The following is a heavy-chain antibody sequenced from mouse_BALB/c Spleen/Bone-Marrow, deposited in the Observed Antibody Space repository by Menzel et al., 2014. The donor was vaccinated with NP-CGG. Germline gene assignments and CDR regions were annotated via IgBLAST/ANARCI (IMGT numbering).Heavy chain of an antibody. J-gene: IGHJ4*01. D-gene: IGHD2-14*01. CDR1: GYTLTDHA. CDR3: ARSGKVRNAMDY. V-gene: IGHV1S137*01. Sequence: QVQLQQSGAKLVRPGVSVKISCKGSGYTLTDHAMHWVKRSHAKSLEWIGLISGYYGDAIYNQKFKGKATMTVDKSSSTAYMELARLTSEESAIYYCARSGKVRNAMDYWGQGTSVTVSS. CDR2: ISGYYGDA.